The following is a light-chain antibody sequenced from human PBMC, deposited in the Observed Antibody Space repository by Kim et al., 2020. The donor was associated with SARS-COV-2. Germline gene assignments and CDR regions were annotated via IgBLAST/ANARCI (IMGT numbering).Light chain of an antibody. Sequence: GQSVTISCTGTSSDVGGYDHVSWYQHRPGKAPKLMIYEVAKRPSGVPDRFSGSESGNTASLTVSGLQAEDEADYYCSSYAASKTYVFGPGTKVTVL. J-gene: IGLJ1*01. CDR2: EVA. CDR3: SSYAASKTYV. V-gene: IGLV2-8*01. CDR1: SSDVGGYDH.